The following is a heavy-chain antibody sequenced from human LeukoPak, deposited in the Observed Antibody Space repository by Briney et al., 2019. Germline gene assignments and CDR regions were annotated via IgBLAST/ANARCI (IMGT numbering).Heavy chain of an antibody. V-gene: IGHV3-23*01. CDR3: AKAPVTTCRGAYCYPFDY. D-gene: IGHD2-21*01. CDR1: GFAFISYG. Sequence: PGGSLRLSCVASGFAFISYGMHWVRQAPGKGLEWVSAISDSGNTYHADSVKGRFTISRDSSKNTLFLQMNRLRPEDAAVYYCAKAPVTTCRGAYCYPFDYWGQGTLVTVSS. CDR2: ISDSGNT. J-gene: IGHJ4*02.